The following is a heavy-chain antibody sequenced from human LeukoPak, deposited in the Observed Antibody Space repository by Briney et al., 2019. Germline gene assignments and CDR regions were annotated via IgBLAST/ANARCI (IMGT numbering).Heavy chain of an antibody. CDR2: INPHSGGT. V-gene: IGHV1-2*02. Sequence: PGESLKISCKASGFTFTGYYIHWVRQAPGQGLEWMGYINPHSGGTNSPQKFQGRVTMTTDTSISAAYMELSSLISDDTAMYYCVREGNELLSKNFDYWGQGTLVTVSS. CDR1: GFTFTGYY. D-gene: IGHD2-21*02. J-gene: IGHJ4*02. CDR3: VREGNELLSKNFDY.